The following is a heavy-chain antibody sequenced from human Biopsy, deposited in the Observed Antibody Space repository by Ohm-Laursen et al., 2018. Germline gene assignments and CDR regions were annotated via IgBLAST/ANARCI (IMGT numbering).Heavy chain of an antibody. D-gene: IGHD3-22*01. CDR1: SGSISSGGSS. CDR3: ARGDYFDSNGYFWFDP. J-gene: IGHJ5*02. CDR2: IFNSSNT. V-gene: IGHV4-31*01. Sequence: TLSLTCTVSSGSISSGGSSCSCIRQRPGKGLEWIGYIFNSSNTYYNPSLKNLITISGDTSKNQFSLKLNSVTAVDTAVYYCARGDYFDSNGYFWFDPWGQGTLVTVSS.